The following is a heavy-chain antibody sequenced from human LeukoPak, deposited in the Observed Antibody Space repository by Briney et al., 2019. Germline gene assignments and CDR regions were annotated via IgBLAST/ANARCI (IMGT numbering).Heavy chain of an antibody. CDR1: GFTFTDYY. Sequence: PGGSLRLSCAASGFTFTDYYMGWIRQAPGKGLEWVSYISSSGTVIYYGDSVKGRFTISRDNAKKSLYLQMNGLRAEDTAVYYCARDYNCWGQGTLVTVSS. D-gene: IGHD3-10*01. V-gene: IGHV3-11*01. CDR3: ARDYNC. J-gene: IGHJ4*02. CDR2: ISSSGTVI.